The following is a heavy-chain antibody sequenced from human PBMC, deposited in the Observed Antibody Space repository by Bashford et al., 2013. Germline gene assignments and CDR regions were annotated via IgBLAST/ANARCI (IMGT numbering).Heavy chain of an antibody. V-gene: IGHV3-53*01. D-gene: IGHD3-22*01. J-gene: IGHJ4*02. Sequence: GGSLRLSCAASGFTASSHFMTWVRQPPGKGLEWVSVIYSGGSTYYADSVKGRFTLSRDDSKNTLFLQMNSLRAEDTAVYYCARGSYDTSGYYSPFDYWGQGTPVTVSS. CDR2: IYSGGST. CDR1: GFTASSHF. CDR3: ARGSYDTSGYYSPFDY.